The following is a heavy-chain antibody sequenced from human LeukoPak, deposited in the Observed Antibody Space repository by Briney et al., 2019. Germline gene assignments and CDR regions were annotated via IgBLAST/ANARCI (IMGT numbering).Heavy chain of an antibody. CDR1: GFTFSNAW. Sequence: GGSLRLSCVASGFTFSNAWMSWVRQAPGKGLEWVGRIKSKTDGGTTDYAAPVKGRFTISRDDSKNTLYLQMNSLKTEDTAVYYCTTGKTSDYGDYDYWGQGTLVTVSS. J-gene: IGHJ4*02. CDR3: TTGKTSDYGDYDY. V-gene: IGHV3-15*01. CDR2: IKSKTDGGTT. D-gene: IGHD4-17*01.